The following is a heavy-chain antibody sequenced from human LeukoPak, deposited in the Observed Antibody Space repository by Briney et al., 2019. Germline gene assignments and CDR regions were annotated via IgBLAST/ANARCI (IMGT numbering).Heavy chain of an antibody. CDR1: GGTFSSYA. Sequence: SVKVSCKASGGTFSSYAISWVRQAPGQGLEWMGRIIPILGIANYAQKFQGRVTITADKSTSTAYMELSSLRSEDTAVYYCARVDGYNWDHGYWGQGTLVTVSS. CDR3: ARVDGYNWDHGY. J-gene: IGHJ4*02. CDR2: IIPILGIA. D-gene: IGHD5-24*01. V-gene: IGHV1-69*04.